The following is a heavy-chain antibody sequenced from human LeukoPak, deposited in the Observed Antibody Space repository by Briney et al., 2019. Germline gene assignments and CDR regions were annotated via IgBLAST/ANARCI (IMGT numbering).Heavy chain of an antibody. CDR1: GFTFSSNS. Sequence: GGSLRLSCAASGFTFSSNSMNWVRQAPGKGLEWVSFIYSDNTHYSDSVKGRFTISRDNSKNTLYLQMNSLRAEDTAVYYCARRAGAYSHPYDYWGQGTLVTVSS. D-gene: IGHD4/OR15-4a*01. J-gene: IGHJ4*02. CDR2: IYSDNT. CDR3: ARRAGAYSHPYDY. V-gene: IGHV3-53*01.